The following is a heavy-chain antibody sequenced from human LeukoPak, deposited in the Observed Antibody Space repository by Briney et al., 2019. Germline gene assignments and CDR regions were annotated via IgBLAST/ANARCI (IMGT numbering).Heavy chain of an antibody. CDR1: GFTFSHYW. J-gene: IGHJ6*03. V-gene: IGHV3-7*01. Sequence: GGSLRLSCATSGFTFSHYWMSWVRQAPGKGLEWVANINLDGTKKYHVDSVKGRFTISRDKSKNTLYLQMNSLRAEDTAVYYCAKGAVDRYYYYMDVWGKGTTVTVSS. CDR2: INLDGTKK. D-gene: IGHD6-19*01. CDR3: AKGAVDRYYYYMDV.